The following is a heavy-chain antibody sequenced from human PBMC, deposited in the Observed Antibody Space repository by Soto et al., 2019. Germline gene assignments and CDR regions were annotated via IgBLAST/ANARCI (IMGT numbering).Heavy chain of an antibody. Sequence: PSETLSLTCAVSGGSISSNNWWNWVRQSPGKGLEWIGEIQHSGSTNYNPSLQSRVTISVDKSKNHFSLKLSSVTAADTAVYYCARSGQQLARDYAMDVWGQGTTVTVSS. CDR1: GGSISSNNW. J-gene: IGHJ6*02. CDR3: ARSGQQLARDYAMDV. D-gene: IGHD6-13*01. CDR2: IQHSGST. V-gene: IGHV4-4*02.